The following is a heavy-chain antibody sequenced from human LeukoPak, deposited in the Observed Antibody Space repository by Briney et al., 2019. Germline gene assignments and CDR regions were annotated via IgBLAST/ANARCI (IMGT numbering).Heavy chain of an antibody. Sequence: PGGSLRLSCAASGFTVSSNYMHWVRQAPGKGLEWVSFLYGGGNTHYADSVKGRFTISRDTSKNTLYLQMNSLRAEDTAVYYCARETVITMIVVATTDYYYYGMDVWGQGTTVTVSS. J-gene: IGHJ6*02. CDR1: GFTVSSNY. CDR3: ARETVITMIVVATTDYYYYGMDV. V-gene: IGHV3-53*01. CDR2: LYGGGNT. D-gene: IGHD3-22*01.